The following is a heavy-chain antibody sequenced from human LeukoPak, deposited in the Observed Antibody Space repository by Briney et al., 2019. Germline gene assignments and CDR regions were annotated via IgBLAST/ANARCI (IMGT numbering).Heavy chain of an antibody. J-gene: IGHJ4*02. D-gene: IGHD6-13*01. CDR3: AKDRYSSSWSAPYYFDY. CDR2: ISYDGSNK. V-gene: IGHV3-30*18. CDR1: GFTFSSYG. Sequence: VQPGRSLRLSCAASGFTFSSYGMHWVRQAPGKGLEWVAVISYDGSNKYYADSVKGRFTISRDNSKNTLYLQMNSLRAEDTAVYYCAKDRYSSSWSAPYYFDYWGQGTLVTVSS.